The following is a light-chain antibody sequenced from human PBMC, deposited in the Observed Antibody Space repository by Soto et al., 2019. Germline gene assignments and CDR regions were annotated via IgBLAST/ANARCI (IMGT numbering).Light chain of an antibody. V-gene: IGKV3-20*01. CDR2: TAS. CDR1: QSVGSN. CDR3: QQYHNSPLT. J-gene: IGKJ4*01. Sequence: EIVLTQSPGTLSLSPGERATLSCRASQSVGSNLAWYQQKPGQAPRLLIYTASTRATGIPAKFSASGSGTEFTLTISRLEPEDFAVYYCQQYHNSPLTFGGGTKVDI.